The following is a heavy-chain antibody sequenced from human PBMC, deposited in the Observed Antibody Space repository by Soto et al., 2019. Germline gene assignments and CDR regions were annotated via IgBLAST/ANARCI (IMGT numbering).Heavy chain of an antibody. CDR2: INSAGSII. V-gene: IGHV3-48*01. J-gene: IGHJ3*01. CDR3: GTGTDFIWLDTPYHVPAS. Sequence: EVQLVQSGGALVQPGGSLRLSCAASGFTPSRLSMNWVRQAPGKGLEWISYINSAGSIIYYAHSVKGRFTISRDNAKNFQYLQINRVRAAHTAVYYCGTGTDFIWLDTPYHVPASWGSAKRVTVSS. CDR1: GFTPSRLS. D-gene: IGHD3-9*01.